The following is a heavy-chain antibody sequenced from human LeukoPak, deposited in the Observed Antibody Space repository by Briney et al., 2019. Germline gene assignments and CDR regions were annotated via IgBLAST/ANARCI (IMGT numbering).Heavy chain of an antibody. CDR3: ARAPRIAAAGNWFDP. Sequence: SETLSLTCTVSGGSISSSSYYWGWIRQPPGKGLEWIGSIYYSGSTYYNPSLKSRVTISVDTSKNQFSLKPSSVTAADTAVYYCARAPRIAAAGNWFDPWGQGTLVTVSS. CDR2: IYYSGST. J-gene: IGHJ5*02. V-gene: IGHV4-39*07. CDR1: GGSISSSSYY. D-gene: IGHD6-13*01.